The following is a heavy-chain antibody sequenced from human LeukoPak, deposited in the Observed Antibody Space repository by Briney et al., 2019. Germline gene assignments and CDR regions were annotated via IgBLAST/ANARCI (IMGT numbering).Heavy chain of an antibody. CDR3: ARSGSSYYLDY. J-gene: IGHJ4*02. Sequence: PGGSLRLSCAASGFSLGSYTMNWVRQAPGKGLEWVSSITSSSSYIYYADSVKGRFTISRDNAKNSLYLQMNSLRAEDTAVYYCARSGSSYYLDYWGQGTLVTVSS. CDR1: GFSLGSYT. V-gene: IGHV3-21*01. CDR2: ITSSSSYI.